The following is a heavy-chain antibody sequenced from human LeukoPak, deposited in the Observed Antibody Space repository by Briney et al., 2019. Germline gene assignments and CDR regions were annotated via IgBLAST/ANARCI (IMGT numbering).Heavy chain of an antibody. Sequence: PSETLSLTCTVSGYSISSGYYWGWIRQSPGKGLEWIGSIYYSGSTYYNPSLKSRVTISVDTSKNQFSLKLSSVTAADTAVYYCATAGTESLYYWGQGTLVTVSS. CDR3: ATAGTESLYY. V-gene: IGHV4-38-2*02. CDR1: GYSISSGYY. J-gene: IGHJ4*02. CDR2: IYYSGST.